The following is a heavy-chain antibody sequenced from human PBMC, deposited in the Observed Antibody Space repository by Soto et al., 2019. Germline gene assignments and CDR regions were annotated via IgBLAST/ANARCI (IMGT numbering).Heavy chain of an antibody. CDR3: ARAYSSIPPLGFAP. J-gene: IGHJ5*02. CDR2: IYHSGST. Sequence: TSETLSLTCAVSGGSISSSNWWSWVRQPPGKGLEWIGEIYHSGSTNYNPSLKSRVTISVDRSKNQFSLKLSSVTAADTAVYYCARAYSSIPPLGFAPWGKGTPVTVSS. V-gene: IGHV4-4*02. CDR1: GGSISSSNW. D-gene: IGHD6-13*01.